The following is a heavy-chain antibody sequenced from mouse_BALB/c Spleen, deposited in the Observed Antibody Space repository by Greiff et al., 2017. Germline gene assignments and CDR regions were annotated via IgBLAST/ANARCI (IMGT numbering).Heavy chain of an antibody. CDR1: GDSITSGY. V-gene: IGHV3-8*02. CDR3: ARRRDGNLAWFAY. CDR2: ISYSGST. Sequence: EVKLLESGPSLVKPSQTLSLTCSVTGDSITSGYWNWIRKFPGNKLEYMGYISYSGSTYYNPSLKSRISITRDTSKNQYYLQLNSVTTEDTATYYCARRRDGNLAWFAYWGQGTLVTVSA. D-gene: IGHD2-1*01. J-gene: IGHJ3*01.